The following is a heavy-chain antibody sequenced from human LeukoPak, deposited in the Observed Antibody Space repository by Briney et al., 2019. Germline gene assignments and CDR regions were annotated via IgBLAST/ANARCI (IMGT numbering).Heavy chain of an antibody. CDR3: ARGYHGTVRGGGRASGY. CDR1: GFTFSSNS. Sequence: GGSLRLSCAASGFTFSSNSMNWVRQAPGKGLEWVSYISTSSITIKYADAVKGRFTISRDNDKNSVYLQMNSLRADDTAVYYCARGYHGTVRGGGRASGYWGQGTLVTVSS. V-gene: IGHV3-48*01. J-gene: IGHJ4*02. CDR2: ISTSSITI. D-gene: IGHD3-10*01.